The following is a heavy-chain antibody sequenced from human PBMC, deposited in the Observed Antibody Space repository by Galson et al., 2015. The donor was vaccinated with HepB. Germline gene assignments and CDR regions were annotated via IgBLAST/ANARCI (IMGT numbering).Heavy chain of an antibody. V-gene: IGHV3-30*18. CDR3: AKLPDYGDHRYYYYYGMDV. J-gene: IGHJ6*02. Sequence: SLRLSCAASGFTFSSYGMHWVRQAPGKGLEWVAVISYDGSNKYYADSVKGRFTISRDNSKNTLYLQMNSLRAEDTAVYYCAKLPDYGDHRYYYYYGMDVWGQGTTVPVSS. CDR2: ISYDGSNK. CDR1: GFTFSSYG. D-gene: IGHD4-17*01.